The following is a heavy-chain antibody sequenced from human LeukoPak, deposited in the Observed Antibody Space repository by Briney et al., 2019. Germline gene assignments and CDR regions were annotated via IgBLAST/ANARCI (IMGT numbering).Heavy chain of an antibody. Sequence: ASVKVSCKLSGYTFKNYNINWVRQATGQGLEWMGWMNPNSGNTGFAQKFQDRVSMTRDTSINTAYMELTSLRSGDTAVYYCARATPGGLHGYSFDYWGQGTVVTVYS. CDR2: MNPNSGNT. V-gene: IGHV1-8*02. CDR1: GYTFKNYN. J-gene: IGHJ4*02. CDR3: ARATPGGLHGYSFDY. D-gene: IGHD5-24*01.